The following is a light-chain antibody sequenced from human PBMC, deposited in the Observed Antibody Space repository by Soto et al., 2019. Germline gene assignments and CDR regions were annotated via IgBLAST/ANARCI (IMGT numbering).Light chain of an antibody. Sequence: DFQLPQPDSTVSASLVDSVPITCRASQSISSLLAWYQQNPGTAPKFLIYKASSLESGVPSRVSGSGSGTEFTLTISSLQPDDVATYYCQQNNSYSTFGQGTKVDIK. V-gene: IGKV1-5*03. CDR3: QQNNSYST. J-gene: IGKJ1*01. CDR2: KAS. CDR1: QSISSL.